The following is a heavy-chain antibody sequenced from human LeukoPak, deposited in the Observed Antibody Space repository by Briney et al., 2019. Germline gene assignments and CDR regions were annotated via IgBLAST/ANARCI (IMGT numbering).Heavy chain of an antibody. D-gene: IGHD2-15*01. Sequence: SETLSLTCTVSGGSIISGDYYWSWIRQPPGKGLEWIGYIYYSGSTYYNPSLKSRVTISVDTSKNQFSLKLSSVTAADTAVYYCARDGNCSGGSCYSLGWFDPWGQGTLVTVSS. CDR2: IYYSGST. CDR3: ARDGNCSGGSCYSLGWFDP. J-gene: IGHJ5*02. V-gene: IGHV4-30-4*01. CDR1: GGSIISGDYY.